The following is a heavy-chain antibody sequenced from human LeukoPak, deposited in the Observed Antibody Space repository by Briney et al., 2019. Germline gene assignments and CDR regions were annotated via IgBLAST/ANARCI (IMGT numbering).Heavy chain of an antibody. CDR1: GGSFSGHY. D-gene: IGHD3-16*01. CDR2: INDRGRT. CDR3: ARDPKWAFGGPNGGNFGF. V-gene: IGHV4-34*01. J-gene: IGHJ4*02. Sequence: SETLSLTCAVYGGSFSGHYWSWVRQPPGKGLEWIGEINDRGRTNYSPSLKSRVTISVDTSKNQFSLKLTSVTAADTAVYYCARDPKWAFGGPNGGNFGFWSQGSLVTVSS.